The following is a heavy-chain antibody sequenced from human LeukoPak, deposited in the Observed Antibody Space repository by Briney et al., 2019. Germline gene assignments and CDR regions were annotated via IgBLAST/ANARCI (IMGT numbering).Heavy chain of an antibody. CDR2: INHSGST. Sequence: ASETLSLTCGVNGGSFSGYYWSWIRQPPGKGLEWIGEINHSGSTKYNPSLKSRVTISVDTSKNQFSLKVTSVTAADTAVYYCARQYGSGWYKGYFQYWGQGTLVTVSS. D-gene: IGHD6-19*01. J-gene: IGHJ1*01. CDR3: ARQYGSGWYKGYFQY. CDR1: GGSFSGYY. V-gene: IGHV4-34*01.